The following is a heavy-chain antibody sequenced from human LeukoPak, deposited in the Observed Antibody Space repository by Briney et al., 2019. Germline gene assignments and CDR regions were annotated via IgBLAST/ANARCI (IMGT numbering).Heavy chain of an antibody. J-gene: IGHJ4*02. CDR2: ISSSSSAL. CDR3: AREGWELSY. D-gene: IGHD3-16*02. Sequence: PGGSLRLSCVASGFTFSSYSMTWVRQAPGKGLEWVSYISSSSSALYYADSVKGRFTISRDNAKNSLYLQMNSLRVEDTAVYFCAREGWELSYWGQGTLVTVSS. CDR1: GFTFSSYS. V-gene: IGHV3-48*01.